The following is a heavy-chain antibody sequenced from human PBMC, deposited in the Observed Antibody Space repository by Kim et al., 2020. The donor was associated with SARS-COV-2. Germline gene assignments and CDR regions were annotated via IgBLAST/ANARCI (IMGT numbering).Heavy chain of an antibody. CDR3: ARVLGSSSWYVLYYYYYGMDL. D-gene: IGHD6-13*01. Sequence: GGSLRLSCAASGFTFSSYGMHWVRQAPGKGLEWVAVIWYDGSNKYYADSVKGRFTISRDNSKNTLYLQMNSLRAEDTAVYYCARVLGSSSWYVLYYYYYGMDLWGQGTTVTVSS. J-gene: IGHJ6*02. V-gene: IGHV3-33*08. CDR1: GFTFSSYG. CDR2: IWYDGSNK.